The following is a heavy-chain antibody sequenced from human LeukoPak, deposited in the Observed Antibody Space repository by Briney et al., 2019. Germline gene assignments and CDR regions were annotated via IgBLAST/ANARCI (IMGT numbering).Heavy chain of an antibody. CDR1: GYTFTGYY. CDR3: AKVVITQGVFDY. CDR2: INPNSGGT. J-gene: IGHJ4*02. Sequence: ASVKVSCKASGYTFTGYYMYWVRQAPGQGLEWMGWINPNSGGTNYAQKFQGRVTMTRDTSISTAYMELSRLRSDDTAVYYCAKVVITQGVFDYWGQGTLVTVSS. D-gene: IGHD3-22*01. V-gene: IGHV1-2*02.